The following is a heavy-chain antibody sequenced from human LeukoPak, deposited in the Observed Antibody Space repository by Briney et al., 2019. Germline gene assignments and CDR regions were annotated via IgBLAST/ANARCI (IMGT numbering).Heavy chain of an antibody. CDR1: GFTFSSYS. Sequence: GGSLRLSCAASGFTFSSYSMNWVRQAPGKGLEWVSSISRSSNYKYYADSVKGRFTISRDNAKNSLYLQMNSLRAEDTALYYCASSRYDSSGYYGIIGYWGRGTLVTVSS. J-gene: IGHJ4*02. CDR3: ASSRYDSSGYYGIIGY. CDR2: ISRSSNYK. V-gene: IGHV3-21*01. D-gene: IGHD3-22*01.